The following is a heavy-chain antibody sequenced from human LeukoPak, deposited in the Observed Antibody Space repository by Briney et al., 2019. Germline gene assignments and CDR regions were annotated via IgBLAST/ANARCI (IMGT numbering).Heavy chain of an antibody. Sequence: GASVKVSCKASGYTFTGYYMHWVRQAPGQGLEWMGWINPNSGGTNYAQKFQGRVTMTRDTSISTAYMELSRLRSDDTAVYYCARDQTYYYDSSGSSDHDAFDIWGQGTIVTVSS. D-gene: IGHD3-22*01. CDR2: INPNSGGT. CDR3: ARDQTYYYDSSGSSDHDAFDI. V-gene: IGHV1-2*02. CDR1: GYTFTGYY. J-gene: IGHJ3*02.